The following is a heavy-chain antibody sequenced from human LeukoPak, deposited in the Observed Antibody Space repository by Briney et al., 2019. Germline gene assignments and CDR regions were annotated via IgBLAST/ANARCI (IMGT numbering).Heavy chain of an antibody. Sequence: GASVKVSCKASGYTFTNYAISWVRQAPGQGLEWMGWISAYNGNTNYAQNLQGRVTMTRDTSISTAYMELSRLRSDDTAVYYCARDQGDFLAARRILNYWGQGTLVTVSS. CDR2: ISAYNGNT. CDR3: ARDQGDFLAARRILNY. D-gene: IGHD6-6*01. CDR1: GYTFTNYA. V-gene: IGHV1-18*01. J-gene: IGHJ4*02.